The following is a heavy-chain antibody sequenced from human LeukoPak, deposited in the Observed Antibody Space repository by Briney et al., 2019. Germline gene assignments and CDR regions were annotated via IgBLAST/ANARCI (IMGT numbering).Heavy chain of an antibody. Sequence: GGSLRLSCAASGFTFSSYWMSWVRQAPGKGLEWVANIKQDGSEKYYVDSVKGRFTISRDNAKNSLYLQMNSLRAEDTAVYYCARGGWYAPRKDAFDIWGQGTMVTVSS. CDR1: GFTFSSYW. D-gene: IGHD2-8*01. CDR2: IKQDGSEK. J-gene: IGHJ3*02. V-gene: IGHV3-7*01. CDR3: ARGGWYAPRKDAFDI.